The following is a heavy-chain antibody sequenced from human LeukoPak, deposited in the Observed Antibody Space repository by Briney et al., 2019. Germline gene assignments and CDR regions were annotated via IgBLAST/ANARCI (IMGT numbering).Heavy chain of an antibody. D-gene: IGHD3-22*01. Sequence: SETLSLTCAVYGGSFSGYYWSWIRQPPGKGLEWIGEINHSGSTNYNPSLKSRVTISVDTSKNQFSLKLSSVTAADTAVYYCARENDDSSGYYLFDYWGQGTPVTVSS. J-gene: IGHJ4*02. CDR2: INHSGST. CDR3: ARENDDSSGYYLFDY. CDR1: GGSFSGYY. V-gene: IGHV4-34*01.